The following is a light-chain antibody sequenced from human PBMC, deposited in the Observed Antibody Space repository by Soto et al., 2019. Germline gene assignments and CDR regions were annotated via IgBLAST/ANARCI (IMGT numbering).Light chain of an antibody. V-gene: IGKV3-11*01. CDR3: QQYYSAPYT. J-gene: IGKJ2*01. CDR1: QSVSSY. CDR2: DAT. Sequence: EIVLTQSPATLSLSPGERATLSCRASQSVSSYLAWYQQKPGQAPRLLIYDATNRATGIPARFSGSGSGTDFTLTISSLEPEDFAVYYCQQYYSAPYTFGQGSQVEIK.